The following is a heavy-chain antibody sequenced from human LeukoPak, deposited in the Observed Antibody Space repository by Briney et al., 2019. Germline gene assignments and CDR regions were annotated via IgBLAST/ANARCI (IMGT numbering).Heavy chain of an antibody. V-gene: IGHV4-4*09. CDR3: ARKAPKKGWFDP. CDR1: AGSNNSYY. J-gene: IGHJ5*02. CDR2: THPSGNT. Sequence: SETLSLTCTVSAGSNNSYYWSWIRQPPGKGLEWIGYTHPSGNTNYSPSLKSRVTISIDTSRNQFSLKLSSVTAADTAVYFCARKAPKKGWFDPWGQGTLVTISS.